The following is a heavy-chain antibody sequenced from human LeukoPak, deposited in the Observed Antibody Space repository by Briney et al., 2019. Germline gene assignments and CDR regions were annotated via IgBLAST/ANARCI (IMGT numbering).Heavy chain of an antibody. J-gene: IGHJ4*02. Sequence: SETLSLTCAVYGGSFSGYYWSWIRQPPGKGLEWIWEINHSGSTNYNPSLKSRVTISVDTSKNQFSLKLSSVTAADTAVYYCARGYGSGRYYNGGWGQGTLVTVSS. CDR2: INHSGST. CDR1: GGSFSGYY. D-gene: IGHD3-10*01. CDR3: ARGYGSGRYYNGG. V-gene: IGHV4-34*01.